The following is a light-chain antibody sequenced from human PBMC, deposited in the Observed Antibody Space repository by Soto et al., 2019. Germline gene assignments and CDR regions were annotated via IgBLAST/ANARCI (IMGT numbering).Light chain of an antibody. Sequence: DIQMTQSPSTLSASVGDRVTITCRASESISRWLAWYQQKPGKPPNPLIYKASTLGSGVPSRFSGTGSGTEFTLTISSLQPDDFATYYCQQYHSYWTFGQGTKVEIK. J-gene: IGKJ1*01. CDR1: ESISRW. V-gene: IGKV1-5*03. CDR3: QQYHSYWT. CDR2: KAS.